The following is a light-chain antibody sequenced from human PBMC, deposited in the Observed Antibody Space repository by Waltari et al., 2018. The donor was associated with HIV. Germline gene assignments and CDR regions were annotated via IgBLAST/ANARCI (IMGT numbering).Light chain of an antibody. V-gene: IGKV1-12*01. CDR3: QQAHSFPYT. Sequence: DIQMTQSPSSVSASVGDKVTITCRASQRIGTSLAWYQQKPGKAPNLLIYAASNLQGGVPSRFSGTGSETDFTLTISSLQAEDFATYHCQQAHSFPYTFGQGTKVDIK. CDR2: AAS. J-gene: IGKJ2*01. CDR1: QRIGTS.